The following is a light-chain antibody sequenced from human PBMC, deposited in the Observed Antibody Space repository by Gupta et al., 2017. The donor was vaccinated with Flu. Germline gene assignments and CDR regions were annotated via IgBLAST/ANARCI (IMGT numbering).Light chain of an antibody. CDR1: SSDVGALNY. V-gene: IGLV2-14*01. CDR3: SSYTTSSHVL. CDR2: GVS. J-gene: IGLJ2*01. Sequence: QSALTQPASVSGSPGQSITISCTGTSSDVGALNYVSWYQQHPGKAPKLMIYGVSNRPSGVSNRFSGSKSGNTASLTISGLQAEDESDYYCSSYTTSSHVLFGGGTKLTVL.